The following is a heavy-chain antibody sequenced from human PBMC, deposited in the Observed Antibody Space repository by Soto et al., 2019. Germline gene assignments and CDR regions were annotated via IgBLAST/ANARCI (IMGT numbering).Heavy chain of an antibody. CDR1: GYTLTSYD. V-gene: IGHV1-8*01. D-gene: IGHD3-10*01. CDR2: MNPNSGNT. Sequence: ASVKVSCKASGYTLTSYDINWVRQANGQGLEWMGWMNPNSGNTGYAQKFQGRVTMTRNTSISTAYMELSSLRSEDTAVYYCARGLSGYGSGSSISTDWGQGTLVTVSS. J-gene: IGHJ4*02. CDR3: ARGLSGYGSGSSISTD.